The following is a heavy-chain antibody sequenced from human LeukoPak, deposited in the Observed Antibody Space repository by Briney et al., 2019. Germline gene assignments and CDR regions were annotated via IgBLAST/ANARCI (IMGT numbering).Heavy chain of an antibody. CDR2: INGDESIR. CDR1: GFPFSSYW. CDR3: VRGYSDLDRTDY. V-gene: IGHV3-74*01. Sequence: GGSLRLSCAASGFPFSSYWMDWVRQVPGKGLLWVSRINGDESIRSYVDSVKGRFTISSNNTKNTLYLQMNSLRDEDTAVYYCVRGYSDLDRTDYWGQGTLVTVSS. J-gene: IGHJ4*02. D-gene: IGHD5-12*01.